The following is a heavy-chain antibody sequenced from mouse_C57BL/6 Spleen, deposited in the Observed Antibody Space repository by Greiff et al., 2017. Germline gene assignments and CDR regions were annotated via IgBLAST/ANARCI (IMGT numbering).Heavy chain of an antibody. V-gene: IGHV6-3*01. D-gene: IGHD2-4*01. CDR2: IRLKSDNYAT. CDR1: GFTFSNYW. Sequence: EVKVEESGGGLVQPGGSMKLSCVASGFTFSNYWMNWVRQSPEKGLEWVAQIRLKSDNYATHYAESVKGRFTISRDDSKSSVYLQMNNLRAEDTGIYYCTAIDYDAGYYVDYWGQGTTLTVSS. CDR3: TAIDYDAGYYVDY. J-gene: IGHJ2*01.